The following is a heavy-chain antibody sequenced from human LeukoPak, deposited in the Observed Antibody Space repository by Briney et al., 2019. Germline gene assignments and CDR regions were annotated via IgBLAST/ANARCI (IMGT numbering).Heavy chain of an antibody. J-gene: IGHJ4*02. CDR1: GFTFGSYG. D-gene: IGHD6-13*01. CDR3: ARGAAAGPFDY. CDR2: ISYDGSNK. V-gene: IGHV3-30*03. Sequence: PGGSLRLSCAASGFTFGSYGMHWVRQAPGKGLEWVAVISYDGSNKYYADSVKGRFTISRDNSKNTLYLQMGSLRAEDMAVYYCARGAAAGPFDYWGQGTLVTVSS.